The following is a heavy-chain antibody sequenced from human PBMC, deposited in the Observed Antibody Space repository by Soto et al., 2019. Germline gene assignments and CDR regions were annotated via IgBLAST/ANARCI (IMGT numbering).Heavy chain of an antibody. J-gene: IGHJ4*02. V-gene: IGHV3-23*01. D-gene: IGHD6-19*01. CDR2: LSGSGGST. CDR3: AKFPLRQPSIAGAGTGY. Sequence: PGGTMRLSCEATGFTFSRYAMSWVRQAPGKRLDWDSSLSGSGGSTYYTDPVKGRFTITRDNPKNPLYLQMNSLRAEDTAVYYWAKFPLRQPSIAGAGTGYWDQGSLFTVSS. CDR1: GFTFSRYA.